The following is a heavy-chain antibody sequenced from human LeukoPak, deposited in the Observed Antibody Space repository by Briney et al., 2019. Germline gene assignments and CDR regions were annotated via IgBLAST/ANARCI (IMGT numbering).Heavy chain of an antibody. Sequence: SVKVSCKASGGTFSSYAISWVRQAPGQGLEWMGGIIPIFGTANYAQKFQGRVTITADESTSTAYMELSSLRSEDTAVYYCARGGYYYGSGSYYFDYWGQGTLVTVSS. CDR2: IIPIFGTA. D-gene: IGHD3-10*01. J-gene: IGHJ4*02. CDR3: ARGGYYYGSGSYYFDY. CDR1: GGTFSSYA. V-gene: IGHV1-69*13.